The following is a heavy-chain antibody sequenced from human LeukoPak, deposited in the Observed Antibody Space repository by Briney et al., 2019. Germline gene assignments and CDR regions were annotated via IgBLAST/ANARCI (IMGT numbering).Heavy chain of an antibody. CDR3: AKENVVVPAALRYYYYGMDV. D-gene: IGHD2-2*01. Sequence: GGSLRLSCAASGFTFSSYAMSWVRQAPGKGLEWVSAISGSGGSTYYADSMKGRFTISRDNSKNTLYLQMNSLRAEDTAVYYCAKENVVVPAALRYYYYGMDVWGQGTTVTVSS. V-gene: IGHV3-23*01. CDR1: GFTFSSYA. J-gene: IGHJ6*02. CDR2: ISGSGGST.